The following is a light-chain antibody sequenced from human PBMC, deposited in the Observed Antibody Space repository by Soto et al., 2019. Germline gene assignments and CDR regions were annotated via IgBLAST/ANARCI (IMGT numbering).Light chain of an antibody. Sequence: QSVLTQPASVSGSPGQSITISCAGTNSDVGLFNFVSWYQQHPGKAPKLMIFDVSNRPSGVSNRFSGSKSGNTASLTISGLQAEDEAEYYCSSYTTSTTLHLFGTGTKLTVL. J-gene: IGLJ1*01. CDR3: SSYTTSTTLHL. CDR2: DVS. CDR1: NSDVGLFNF. V-gene: IGLV2-14*01.